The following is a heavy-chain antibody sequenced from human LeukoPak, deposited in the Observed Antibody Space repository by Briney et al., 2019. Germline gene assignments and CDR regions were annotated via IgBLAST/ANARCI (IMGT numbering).Heavy chain of an antibody. Sequence: VASVKVSCKASGYTSTSYYMHWVRQAPGQELEWMGIINPSGGSTSYAQKFQGRVTMTRDTSTSTVYMELSSLRSEDTAVYYCARYRTVNYYYYGMVVWGQGTTVTVSS. CDR3: ARYRTVNYYYYGMVV. D-gene: IGHD3-16*02. V-gene: IGHV1-46*01. CDR1: GYTSTSYY. J-gene: IGHJ6*02. CDR2: INPSGGST.